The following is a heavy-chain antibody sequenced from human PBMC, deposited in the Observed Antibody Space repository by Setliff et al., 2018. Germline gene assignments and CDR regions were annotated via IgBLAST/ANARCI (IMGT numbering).Heavy chain of an antibody. CDR1: GFTFTTFY. Sequence: ASVKVSCKTSGFTFTTFYIHGVRQAPGQGLEWMMMINPNGDRTTYAQKFQGRVTMTRDTSTSTVYMELSSLRSEDTAVYYCARSTSWFSTNYWGQGTPVTVSS. CDR3: ARSTSWFSTNY. D-gene: IGHD2-2*01. J-gene: IGHJ4*02. CDR2: INPNGDRT. V-gene: IGHV1-46*03.